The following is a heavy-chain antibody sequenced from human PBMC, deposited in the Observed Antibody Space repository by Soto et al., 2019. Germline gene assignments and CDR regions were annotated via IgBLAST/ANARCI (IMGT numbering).Heavy chain of an antibody. V-gene: IGHV3-21*01. CDR2: ISSGSSNI. CDR3: ASATVVGATFDF. Sequence: PGWSLRLSCAASGFAFRSYNMNLVRQAPGKGLEWVASISSGSSNIYYADSVKGRFTISRDNAKNSLFLQMDSLRAEDSAVYYCASATVVGATFDFWGEGTLVTVSS. J-gene: IGHJ4*02. CDR1: GFAFRSYN. D-gene: IGHD6-19*01.